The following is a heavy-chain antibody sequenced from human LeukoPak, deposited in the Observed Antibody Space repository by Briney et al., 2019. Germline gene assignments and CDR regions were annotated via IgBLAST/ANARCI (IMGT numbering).Heavy chain of an antibody. V-gene: IGHV1-24*01. Sequence: GASVKVSCKVSGYTLTELSMHWVRQAPGKGLEWMGGFDPEDGETICAQKFQGRVTMTEDTSTDTAYMELSSLRSEDTAVYYCATDRPGYCSGGSCYVDYWGQGTLVTVSS. CDR2: FDPEDGET. CDR3: ATDRPGYCSGGSCYVDY. J-gene: IGHJ4*02. D-gene: IGHD2-15*01. CDR1: GYTLTELS.